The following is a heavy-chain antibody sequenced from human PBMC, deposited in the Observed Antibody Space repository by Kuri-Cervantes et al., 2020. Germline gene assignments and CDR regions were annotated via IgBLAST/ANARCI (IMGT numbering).Heavy chain of an antibody. V-gene: IGHV3-21*01. Sequence: GGSLRLSCTASGFTFSDYHMSWVRQAPGKGLEWVSSVSSGGDYIYYGDSARGRFTISRDNAKNSLYLQMNTLRAEDTAIYYCARGFYYDSKVGGYWGQGTLVTVSS. J-gene: IGHJ4*02. D-gene: IGHD3-22*01. CDR1: GFTFSDYH. CDR2: VSSGGDYI. CDR3: ARGFYYDSKVGGY.